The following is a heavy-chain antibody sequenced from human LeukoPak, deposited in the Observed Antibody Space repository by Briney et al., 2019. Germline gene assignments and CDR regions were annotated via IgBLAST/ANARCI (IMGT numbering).Heavy chain of an antibody. CDR2: IYYSGST. V-gene: IGHV4-59*12. CDR3: AREAGRGSWRAIIDY. J-gene: IGHJ4*02. CDR1: GGSISSYY. Sequence: PSETLSLTCTVSGGSISSYYWSWIRQPPGKGLEWIGYIYYSGSTNYNPSLKSRVTISVDTSKNQFSLKLSSVTAADTAVYYCAREAGRGSWRAIIDYWGQGTLVTVSS. D-gene: IGHD1-26*01.